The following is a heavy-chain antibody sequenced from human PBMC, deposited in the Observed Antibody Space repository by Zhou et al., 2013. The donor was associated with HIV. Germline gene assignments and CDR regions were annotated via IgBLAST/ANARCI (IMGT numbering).Heavy chain of an antibody. CDR2: ISPYNGNT. CDR1: GYTFINYG. CDR3: ARDSSMIGGGRWAFDI. Sequence: QVQLVQSGAEVNKPGASVKVSCKASGYTFINYGITWVRQAPGQGLEWMGWISPYNGNTYYGQNFQDRVTMTTDTSTNTASMELWSLRSDDTALYFCARDSSMIGGGRWAFDIWGPRGHWSASLQ. V-gene: IGHV1-18*01. J-gene: IGHJ3*02. D-gene: IGHD3-10*02.